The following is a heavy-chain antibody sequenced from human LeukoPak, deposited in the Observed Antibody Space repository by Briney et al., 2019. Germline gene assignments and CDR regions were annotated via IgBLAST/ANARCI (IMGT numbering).Heavy chain of an antibody. CDR3: ACHYYGSLNVDY. Sequence: GGSLRLSCAASGFTFSDYYMSWIRQAPGKGLEWVSYISSSGNTIYYADPVKGRFTTSRDNAKNSLYLQMNSLRAEDTAVYYCACHYYGSLNVDYWGQGTLVTVSS. D-gene: IGHD3-10*01. V-gene: IGHV3-11*04. CDR1: GFTFSDYY. CDR2: ISSSGNTI. J-gene: IGHJ4*02.